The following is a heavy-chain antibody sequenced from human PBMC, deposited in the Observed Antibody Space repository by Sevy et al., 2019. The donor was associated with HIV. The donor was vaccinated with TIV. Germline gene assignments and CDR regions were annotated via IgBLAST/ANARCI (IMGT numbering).Heavy chain of an antibody. D-gene: IGHD3-3*01. Sequence: GGSLRLSCAASGLTFNSHAMSWVRQPPGRGLEWVSAISGSGETTVYADSVRGRFTISRDNSKNTLFLVMNSLRAEDTAVYYCAKDYMLNLWRGYFDSGGKGTLVTASS. V-gene: IGHV3-23*01. CDR2: ISGSGETT. J-gene: IGHJ4*02. CDR3: AKDYMLNLWRGYFDS. CDR1: GLTFNSHA.